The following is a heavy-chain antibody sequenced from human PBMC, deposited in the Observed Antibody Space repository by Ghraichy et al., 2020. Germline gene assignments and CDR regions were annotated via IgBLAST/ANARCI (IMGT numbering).Heavy chain of an antibody. CDR2: IYYSGST. CDR1: GGSISSYY. CDR3: ARDTAGSGKGFDP. Sequence: SETLSLTCTVSGGSISSYYWSWIRQPPGKGLEWIGYIYYSGSTNYNPSLKSRVTISVDTSKNQFSLKLSSVTAADTAVYYCARDTAGSGKGFDPWGQGTLVTVSS. V-gene: IGHV4-59*01. J-gene: IGHJ5*02. D-gene: IGHD3-10*01.